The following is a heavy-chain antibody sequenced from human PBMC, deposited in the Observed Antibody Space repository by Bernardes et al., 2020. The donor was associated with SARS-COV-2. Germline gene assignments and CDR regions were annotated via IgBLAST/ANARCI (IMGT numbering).Heavy chain of an antibody. CDR1: GFTFRSSG. Sequence: GGALRLSCAASGFTFRSSGMHWVRQAPGKGLEWVAVIWYDGSNKYYADSVKGRFTISRDNSKNTLYLQMNSLRAEDTAVYYCARDIAVAGTGEYFQHWGQGTLVTVSS. CDR2: IWYDGSNK. CDR3: ARDIAVAGTGEYFQH. V-gene: IGHV3-33*01. D-gene: IGHD6-19*01. J-gene: IGHJ1*01.